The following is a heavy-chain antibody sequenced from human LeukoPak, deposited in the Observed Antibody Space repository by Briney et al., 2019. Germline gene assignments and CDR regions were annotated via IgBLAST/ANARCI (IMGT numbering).Heavy chain of an antibody. V-gene: IGHV3-48*03. J-gene: IGHJ4*02. CDR1: GFTFSSYE. CDR2: ISSSGSTI. Sequence: GGSLRLSCAASGFTFSSYEMNWVRQAPGKGLEWLSYISSSGSTIYYADSVKGRFTISRDNAKNSLYLQMNSLRAEDTAVYYSARWVSWDTAMVLSFDYWGQGTLVTVSS. D-gene: IGHD5-18*01. CDR3: ARWVSWDTAMVLSFDY.